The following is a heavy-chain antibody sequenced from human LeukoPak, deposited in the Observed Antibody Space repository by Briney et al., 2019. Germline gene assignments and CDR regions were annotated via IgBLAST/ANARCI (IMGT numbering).Heavy chain of an antibody. CDR2: INHSGST. Sequence: KPSETLSLTCAVYGGSFSGYYWSWIRQPPGKGLEWIGEINHSGSTNYNPSLKSRVTTSVDTSKNQFSLKLSSVTAADTAVYYCARGRLVFFYGMDVWGQGTTVTVSS. CDR1: GGSFSGYY. D-gene: IGHD3-3*01. J-gene: IGHJ6*02. V-gene: IGHV4-34*01. CDR3: ARGRLVFFYGMDV.